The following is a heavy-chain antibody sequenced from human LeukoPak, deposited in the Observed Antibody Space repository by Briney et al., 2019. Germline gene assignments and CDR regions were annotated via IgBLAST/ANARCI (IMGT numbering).Heavy chain of an antibody. J-gene: IGHJ4*02. CDR3: ARAGSGSRFDY. CDR2: IYTSGST. CDR1: GGSISSSSYY. D-gene: IGHD1-26*01. Sequence: SETLSLTCTVSGGSISSSSYYWSWIRQPAGKGLEWIGRIYTSGSTNYNPSLKSRVTISVDTSKNQVSLKLSSVTAADTAVYYCARAGSGSRFDYWGQGTLVTVSS. V-gene: IGHV4-61*02.